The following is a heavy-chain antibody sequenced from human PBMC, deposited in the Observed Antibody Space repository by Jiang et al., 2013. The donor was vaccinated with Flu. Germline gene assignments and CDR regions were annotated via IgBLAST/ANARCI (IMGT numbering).Heavy chain of an antibody. J-gene: IGHJ3*02. CDR2: IIPILGIA. D-gene: IGHD6-13*01. V-gene: IGHV1-69*04. CDR1: GGTFSSYA. CDR3: ARVFTAAAGTRTVPFDI. Sequence: SCKASGGTFSSYAISWVRQAPGQGLEWMGRIIPILGIANYAQKFQGRVTITADKSTSTVYMELSSLRSEDTAVYYCARVFTAAAGTRTVPFDIWGQGTMVTVSS.